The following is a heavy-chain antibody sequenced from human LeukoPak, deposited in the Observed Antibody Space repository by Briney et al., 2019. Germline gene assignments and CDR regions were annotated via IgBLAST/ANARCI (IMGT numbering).Heavy chain of an antibody. V-gene: IGHV1-69*04. CDR3: AVRHYYDSSATIDY. J-gene: IGHJ4*02. CDR2: IIPMLGIA. D-gene: IGHD3-22*01. CDR1: GGTFSSYA. Sequence: ASVKVSCKASGGTFSSYAISWVRQAPGQGLEWMGRIIPMLGIANYAQKFQGRVTITADKSTSTAYMELSSLRSEDTAVYYCAVRHYYDSSATIDYWGQGTLVTVSS.